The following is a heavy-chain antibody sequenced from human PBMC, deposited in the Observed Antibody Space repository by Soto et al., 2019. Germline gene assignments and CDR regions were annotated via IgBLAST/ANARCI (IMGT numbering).Heavy chain of an antibody. D-gene: IGHD1-26*01. Sequence: QLQLQESGPGLVKPSETLSLTCTVSGGSIKNTGANWGWVRQPPGKGLEWIGSVYYTGTTYYNPSLQSRVTISIDTSKNQYSLSANSVAAADTAVYYCATHTSGSRNGPHTWGQGTLVTVSS. CDR1: GGSIKNTGAN. V-gene: IGHV4-39*01. CDR3: ATHTSGSRNGPHT. CDR2: VYYTGTT. J-gene: IGHJ5*02.